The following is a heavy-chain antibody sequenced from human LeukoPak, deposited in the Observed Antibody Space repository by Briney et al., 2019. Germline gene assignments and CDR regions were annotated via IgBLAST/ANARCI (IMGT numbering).Heavy chain of an antibody. CDR2: MCFRGNT. CDR3: ARRRGYSDQLDY. D-gene: IGHD1-1*01. CDR1: GGSISSTSSC. V-gene: IGHV4-39*01. J-gene: IGHJ4*02. Sequence: SETLSLTCTVPGGSISSTSSCCYSSRRPPGKGLGWIGSMCFRGNTYYTPSLKSRVTVSDETSNTQFSLRLSSVTVADTAVYFCARRRGYSDQLDYWGQGTLVTVSS.